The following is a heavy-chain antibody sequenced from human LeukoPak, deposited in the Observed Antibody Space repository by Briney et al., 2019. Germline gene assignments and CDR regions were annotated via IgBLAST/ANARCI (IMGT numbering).Heavy chain of an antibody. V-gene: IGHV3-66*01. D-gene: IGHD3-22*01. CDR1: GFTFSSYW. J-gene: IGHJ4*02. Sequence: GGSLRLSCAASGFTFSSYWMSWVRQAPGKGLEWVSVIYSGGSTYYADSVKGRFTLSRDNSKNTLYLQMNSLRAEDTAVYYCARARYYYDSSGLDFYYFDYWGQGTLVTVSS. CDR2: IYSGGST. CDR3: ARARYYYDSSGLDFYYFDY.